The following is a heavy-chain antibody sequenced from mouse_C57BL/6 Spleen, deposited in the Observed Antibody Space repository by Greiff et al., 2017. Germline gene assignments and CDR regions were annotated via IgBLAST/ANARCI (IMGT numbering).Heavy chain of an antibody. CDR1: GFNIKNTY. CDR2: IDPANGNT. V-gene: IGHV14-3*01. J-gene: IGHJ4*01. Sequence: VQLQQSVAELVRPGASVKLSCTASGFNIKNTYMHWVKQRPEQGLEWIGRIDPANGNTKYAPKFQGKATITADTSSNTAYLQLSSMNSEDTAIYYSARDVSFPYYAMDYWGQGTSVTVSS. CDR3: ARDVSFPYYAMDY.